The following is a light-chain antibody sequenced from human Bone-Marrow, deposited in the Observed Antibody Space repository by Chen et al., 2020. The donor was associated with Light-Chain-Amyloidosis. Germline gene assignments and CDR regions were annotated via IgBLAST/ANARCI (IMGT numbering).Light chain of an antibody. CDR2: EDD. CDR3: QSYQGSSQGV. Sequence: NLMLTQPHSVSESPGKTGIISCTRSSGSIATNYVQRYQQRPGSSPTTVIYEDDQRPSGVPDRFSGSIDRSSNSASLTISGLKTEDEADYYCQSYQGSSQGVFGGGTKLTVL. V-gene: IGLV6-57*01. J-gene: IGLJ3*02. CDR1: SGSIATNY.